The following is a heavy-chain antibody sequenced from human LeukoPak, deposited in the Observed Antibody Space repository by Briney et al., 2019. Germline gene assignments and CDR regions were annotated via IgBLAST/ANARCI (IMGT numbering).Heavy chain of an antibody. V-gene: IGHV3-7*01. D-gene: IGHD3-9*01. CDR3: ARDSLNYHSDLFPFDH. CDR1: GFTFIIYW. CDR2: IKQDGSEK. Sequence: PGGSLRLSCAPSGFTFIIYWMTWVRQAPGRGLEWVANIKQDGSEKYYVDSVKGRFTISRDNAKKSLYLQMNSLRAEDTAVYYCARDSLNYHSDLFPFDHWGQGTLVTVSS. J-gene: IGHJ4*02.